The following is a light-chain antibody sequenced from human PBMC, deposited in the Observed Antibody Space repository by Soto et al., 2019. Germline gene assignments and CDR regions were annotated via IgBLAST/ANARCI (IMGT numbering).Light chain of an antibody. J-gene: IGKJ3*01. CDR3: QQYYSTPRTT. V-gene: IGKV4-1*01. CDR1: QSVLYSSNNKNY. Sequence: DIVMTQSPDSLAVSLGERATINCKSSQSVLYSSNNKNYLAWYQQKPGQPPKLLIYWASTRESGVPELFSGSGSGTDFTLTTSSLQAEDVAVYYCQQYYSTPRTTFGPGTKVDIK. CDR2: WAS.